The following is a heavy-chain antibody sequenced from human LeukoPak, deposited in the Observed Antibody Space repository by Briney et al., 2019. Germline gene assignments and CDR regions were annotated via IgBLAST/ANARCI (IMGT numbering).Heavy chain of an antibody. Sequence: SVTVSCKASGGTFSSYAISWVRQAPGQGLEWMGGIIPIFGTANYAQKFQGRVTITTDESTSTAYMELSSLRSEDTAVYYCARGHARLRGNRFDPWGQGTLVTVSS. J-gene: IGHJ5*02. D-gene: IGHD3-16*01. V-gene: IGHV1-69*05. CDR1: GGTFSSYA. CDR2: IIPIFGTA. CDR3: ARGHARLRGNRFDP.